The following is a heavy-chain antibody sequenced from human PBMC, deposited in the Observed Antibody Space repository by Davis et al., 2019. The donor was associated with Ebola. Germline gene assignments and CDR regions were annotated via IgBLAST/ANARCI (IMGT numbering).Heavy chain of an antibody. Sequence: ASVKVSCKASGYTFTSYGISWVRQAPGQGLEWMGWISAYNGNTNYAQKLQGRVTMTTDTSTSTAYMELRSLRSDDTAVYYCASVLTTVTTRQFDCWGQGTLVTVSS. D-gene: IGHD4-17*01. CDR2: ISAYNGNT. J-gene: IGHJ4*02. CDR1: GYTFTSYG. CDR3: ASVLTTVTTRQFDC. V-gene: IGHV1-18*04.